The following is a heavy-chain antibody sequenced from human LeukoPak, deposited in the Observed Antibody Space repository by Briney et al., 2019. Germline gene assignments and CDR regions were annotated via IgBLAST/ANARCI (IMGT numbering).Heavy chain of an antibody. D-gene: IGHD5-18*01. V-gene: IGHV1-8*03. CDR1: GYSFTNFD. J-gene: IGHJ4*02. CDR3: AREGLWLSYFDY. CDR2: MSPNTGKT. Sequence: ASVKVSCKASGYSFTNFDINWVRQAPGQGLEWMGRMSPNTGKTDYGQNFQGRVTITRDTSINTVYMELRSLRSDDTAVYYCAREGLWLSYFDYWGQGTLVTVSS.